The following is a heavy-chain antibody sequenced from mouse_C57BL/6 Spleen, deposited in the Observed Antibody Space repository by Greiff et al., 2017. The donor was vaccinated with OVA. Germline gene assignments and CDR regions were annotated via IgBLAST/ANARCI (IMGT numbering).Heavy chain of an antibody. CDR1: GYSFTDYN. CDR2: INPNYGTT. CDR3: ASLDYYGSSYGGY. D-gene: IGHD1-1*01. J-gene: IGHJ2*01. V-gene: IGHV1-39*01. Sequence: EVQLQQSGPELVKPGASVKISCKASGYSFTDYNMNWVKQSNGKSLEWIVVINPNYGTTSYNQKFKGKATLTVDQSSSTAYMQLNSLTSEDSAVYYCASLDYYGSSYGGYWGQGTTLTVSS.